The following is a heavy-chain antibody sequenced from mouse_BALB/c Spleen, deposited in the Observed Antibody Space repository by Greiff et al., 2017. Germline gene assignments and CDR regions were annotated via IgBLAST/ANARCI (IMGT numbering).Heavy chain of an antibody. CDR2: IYPGDGDT. CDR3: ANLYYYAMDY. D-gene: IGHD1-1*01. J-gene: IGHJ4*01. V-gene: IGHV1-87*01. CDR1: GYTFTSYW. Sequence: VQLQQSGAELARPGASVKLSCKASGYTFTSYWMQWVKQRPGQGLEWIGAIYPGDGDTRYTQKFKGKATLTADKSSSTAYMQLSSLASEDSAVYYCANLYYYAMDYWGQGTSVTVSS.